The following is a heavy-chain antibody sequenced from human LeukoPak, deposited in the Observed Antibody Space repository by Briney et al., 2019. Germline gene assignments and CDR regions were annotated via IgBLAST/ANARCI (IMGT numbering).Heavy chain of an antibody. V-gene: IGHV3-23*01. CDR2: ISGSGGST. CDR3: AKDPGCTSCFHGFDP. J-gene: IGHJ5*02. D-gene: IGHD2-2*01. CDR1: GFTFSGYA. Sequence: GGTLRLSCAASGFTFSGYAMSWVRQGPGKGLEWVSAISGSGGSTYYADSVKGRFTISRDNSKNTLYLQMNSLRAEDTAVYYCAKDPGCTSCFHGFDPWGQGTLVTVSS.